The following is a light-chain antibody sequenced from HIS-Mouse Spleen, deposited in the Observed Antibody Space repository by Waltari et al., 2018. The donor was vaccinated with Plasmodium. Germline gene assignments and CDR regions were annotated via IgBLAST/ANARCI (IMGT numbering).Light chain of an antibody. V-gene: IGKV1-5*03. CDR3: QQYNSYSGT. J-gene: IGKJ2*01. CDR1: QSISSW. CDR2: KAS. Sequence: DIQMTQSPSTLSASVGDRVTITCRASQSISSWLAWDQQKPGKAPKLLIYKASSLERGVPSRFSGSGSGTECTLTISSLQPDDFATYYCQQYNSYSGTFGQGTKLEIK.